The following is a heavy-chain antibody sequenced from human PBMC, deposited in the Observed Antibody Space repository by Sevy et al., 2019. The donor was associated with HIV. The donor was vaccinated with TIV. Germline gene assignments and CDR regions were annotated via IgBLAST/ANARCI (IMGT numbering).Heavy chain of an antibody. CDR3: AKRGGQYDLGMDV. V-gene: IGHV3-48*03. CDR2: ISSSGSTI. D-gene: IGHD3-3*01. J-gene: IGHJ6*02. Sequence: GGSLRLSCAAYGFTFSIYGMHWVRQAPGKGLEWVSYISSSGSTIYYADSVRGRFTISRDNAKKSLYLQMNSLRAEDTAVYYCAKRGGQYDLGMDVWGQGTTVTVSS. CDR1: GFTFSIYG.